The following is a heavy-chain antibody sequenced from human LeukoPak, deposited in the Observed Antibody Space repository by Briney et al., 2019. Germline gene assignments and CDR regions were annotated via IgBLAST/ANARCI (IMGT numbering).Heavy chain of an antibody. CDR1: GGSISSGGYS. Sequence: TSQTLSLTCAVSGGSISSGGYSWSWIRQPPGKGLEWIGYIYHSGSTYYNPSLKSRVTISVDRSKNQFSLKLSSVTAADTAVYYCARGGIFGVVIVQPYFDYWGQGTLVTVSS. V-gene: IGHV4-30-2*01. CDR3: ARGGIFGVVIVQPYFDY. D-gene: IGHD3-3*01. J-gene: IGHJ4*02. CDR2: IYHSGST.